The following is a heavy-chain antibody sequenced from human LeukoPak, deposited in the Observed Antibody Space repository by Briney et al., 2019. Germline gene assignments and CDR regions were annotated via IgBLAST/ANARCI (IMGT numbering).Heavy chain of an antibody. CDR2: INHSGST. Sequence: SETLSLTCAVYGGSFSGYYWSWIRQPPGKGLEWIGEINHSGSTNYNPSLKSRVTISVDTSKNQFSLKLSSVTAADTAVYYCARGERVWFGDEGNWFDPRGQGTLVTVSS. CDR1: GGSFSGYY. CDR3: ARGERVWFGDEGNWFDP. J-gene: IGHJ5*02. D-gene: IGHD3-10*01. V-gene: IGHV4-34*01.